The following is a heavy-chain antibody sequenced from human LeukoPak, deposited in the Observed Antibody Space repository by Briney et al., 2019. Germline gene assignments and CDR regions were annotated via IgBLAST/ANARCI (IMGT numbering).Heavy chain of an antibody. Sequence: GASVKVSCKASGYTFTGYYMHWVRQAPGQGLEWMGWINPNSGGTNYAQKFQGRVTMTRDTSISTAYMELSRLRSDDTAVYYCARDLYYGSGIFYYYYYMDVWGKGTTVTVSS. V-gene: IGHV1-2*02. J-gene: IGHJ6*03. CDR1: GYTFTGYY. CDR2: INPNSGGT. CDR3: ARDLYYGSGIFYYYYYMDV. D-gene: IGHD3-10*01.